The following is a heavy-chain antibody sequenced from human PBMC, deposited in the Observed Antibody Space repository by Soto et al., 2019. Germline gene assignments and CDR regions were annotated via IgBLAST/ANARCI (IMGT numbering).Heavy chain of an antibody. V-gene: IGHV1-69*01. CDR3: ARDRDDDGSGNYYNRIDF. J-gene: IGHJ4*02. CDR2: IIPLFGTP. D-gene: IGHD3-10*01. CDR1: GGIFSTYA. Sequence: VQLVQSGAEVKKPGSSVKVSCKASGGIFSTYAISWLRQAPGQGLEWMGGIIPLFGTPNYAQRFQGRVTITEDESTSTAYMELSRLRSEDTAVYYCARDRDDDGSGNYYNRIDFWGQGTLVTVSS.